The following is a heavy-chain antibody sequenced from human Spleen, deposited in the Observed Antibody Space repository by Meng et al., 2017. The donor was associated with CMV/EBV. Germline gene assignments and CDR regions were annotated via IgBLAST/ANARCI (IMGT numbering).Heavy chain of an antibody. J-gene: IGHJ3*02. CDR3: ARSQLMLINDPFDI. CDR2: IYPGDSDT. V-gene: IGHV5-51*01. Sequence: KVSCKGSGYSFTSYWIGWVRQMPGKGLEWMGIIYPGDSDTRYSPSFQGQVTISADKSITTAYLQWSSLKASDTAIYFCARSQLMLINDPFDIWGQGTMVTVSS. CDR1: GYSFTSYW. D-gene: IGHD2-8*01.